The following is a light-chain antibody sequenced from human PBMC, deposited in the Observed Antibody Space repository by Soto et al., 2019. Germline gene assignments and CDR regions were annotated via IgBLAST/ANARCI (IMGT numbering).Light chain of an antibody. CDR3: QHCDYLPI. J-gene: IGKJ3*01. CDR1: QDITSY. Sequence: DIQMTQSPSSLSASVGDRVTITCQASQDITSYLNWYQHKPGKAPKLLIYDAAILEAGVPPMFSGSGSGTDFTLTISSLQPEDVATYYCQHCDYLPIFGPGTTVDFK. CDR2: DAA. V-gene: IGKV1-33*01.